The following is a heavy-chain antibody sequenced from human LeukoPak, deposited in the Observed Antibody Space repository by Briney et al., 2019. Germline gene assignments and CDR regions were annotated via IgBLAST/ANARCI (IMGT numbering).Heavy chain of an antibody. V-gene: IGHV1-69*06. J-gene: IGHJ4*02. CDR1: GGTFSSYA. CDR3: ARDPPRGSYSEVGWN. CDR2: IIPIFGTA. Sequence: ASVKVSCKASGGTFSSYAISWVRQAPGQGLEWMGRIIPIFGTANYAQKFQGRVTITADKSTSTAYMELSSLRSEDTAVYYCARDPPRGSYSEVGWNWGQGTLVTVSS. D-gene: IGHD1-26*01.